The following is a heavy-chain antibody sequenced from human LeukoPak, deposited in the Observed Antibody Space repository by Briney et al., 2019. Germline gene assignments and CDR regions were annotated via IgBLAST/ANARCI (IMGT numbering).Heavy chain of an antibody. Sequence: WGTLSLTCAVSGFTLNNYHWSWIRQPPGKGLVWIGRFGHSGSSTCNPAVKSRVPISVAASKSVFSLKLDSVTAADTAMYFCASTQQWLAFDYWGQGILVTVSS. V-gene: IGHV4-59*03. J-gene: IGHJ4*02. CDR2: FGHSGSS. D-gene: IGHD6-19*01. CDR1: GFTLNNYH. CDR3: ASTQQWLAFDY.